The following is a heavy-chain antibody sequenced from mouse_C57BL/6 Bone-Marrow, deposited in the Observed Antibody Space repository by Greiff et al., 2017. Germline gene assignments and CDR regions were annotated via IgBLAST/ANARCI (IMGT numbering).Heavy chain of an antibody. Sequence: QVQLQQPGAELVMPGASVKLSCKASGYTFTSYWMHRVKQRPGQGLEWIGEIDPSDSYTNYNQKFKGKSTLTVDKSSSTAYMQLSSLTSEDSAVYYCAREANWDPLFDYWGQGTTLTVSS. D-gene: IGHD4-1*01. J-gene: IGHJ2*01. CDR2: IDPSDSYT. V-gene: IGHV1-69*01. CDR3: AREANWDPLFDY. CDR1: GYTFTSYW.